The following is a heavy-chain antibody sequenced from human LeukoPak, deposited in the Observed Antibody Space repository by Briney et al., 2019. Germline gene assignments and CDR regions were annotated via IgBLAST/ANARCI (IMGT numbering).Heavy chain of an antibody. J-gene: IGHJ3*02. D-gene: IGHD6-13*01. CDR1: GFTFSSYS. CDR2: IYYSGST. V-gene: IGHV4-30-4*08. Sequence: LRLSCAASGFTFSSYSMNWVRQAPGKGLEWVGYIYYSGSTYYKPSLKSRLTISVDASKNQFSLKLSSVTAADTAVYYCARGGIEAAAHGGAPNDAFDIWGQGTMVTVSS. CDR3: ARGGIEAAAHGGAPNDAFDI.